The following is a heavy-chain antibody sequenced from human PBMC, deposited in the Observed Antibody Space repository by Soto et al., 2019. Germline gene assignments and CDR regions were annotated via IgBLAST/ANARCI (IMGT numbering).Heavy chain of an antibody. V-gene: IGHV3-7*03. CDR1: EFTFSAYW. CDR3: ARGSNQDY. CDR2: IKNDGSEK. D-gene: IGHD2-8*01. J-gene: IGHJ4*02. Sequence: EVQLVESGGDLVQPGGSLRLSCVASEFTFSAYWMSWVRQAPGKGLEWVATIKNDGSEKYYADAVRGRFTLSRDNTKSSFYLELGGMRAEDTAIYYCARGSNQDYWGQGTLVAVSS.